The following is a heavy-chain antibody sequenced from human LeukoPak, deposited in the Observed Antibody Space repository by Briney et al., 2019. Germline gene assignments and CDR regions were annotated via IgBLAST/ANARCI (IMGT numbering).Heavy chain of an antibody. J-gene: IGHJ2*01. Sequence: PGGSLRLSCAASGFRFGNYGMHWVRQAPGKGLEWVAVISDDGRNKYYADSVRGRFTISRDNSKNMLYLQMNNLRPEDTAVYHCAKDADTATIIYWYFDLWGRGTLVTVSS. D-gene: IGHD5-18*01. CDR1: GFRFGNYG. V-gene: IGHV3-30*18. CDR3: AKDADTATIIYWYFDL. CDR2: ISDDGRNK.